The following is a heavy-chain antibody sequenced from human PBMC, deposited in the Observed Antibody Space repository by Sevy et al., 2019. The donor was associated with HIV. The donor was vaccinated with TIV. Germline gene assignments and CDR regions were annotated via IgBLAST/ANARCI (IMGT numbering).Heavy chain of an antibody. V-gene: IGHV3-13*01. CDR3: ARGALSGSYGGPLDY. D-gene: IGHD1-26*01. J-gene: IGHJ4*02. Sequence: GGSLRLSCAASGFTFSIYDMHWVRQATGKGLEWVSAINTVGDTYYPGSVKGRFTISRENAKNSLYLQMNSLRAGDTAVYYCARGALSGSYGGPLDYWCQGILVTVSS. CDR1: GFTFSIYD. CDR2: INTVGDT.